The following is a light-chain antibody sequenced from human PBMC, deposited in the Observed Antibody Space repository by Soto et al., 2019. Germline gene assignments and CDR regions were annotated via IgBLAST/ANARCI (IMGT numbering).Light chain of an antibody. Sequence: QSALTQPPSASGSPGQSVTISCTGTSSDVGGYNYVSWYQQHPGKAPKLMIYEVNKRPSGVPDRFSGSKSGNTASLTVSGLQGEDEADYYCSSYAGSTGVVFGGGTKLTVL. CDR1: SSDVGGYNY. CDR2: EVN. CDR3: SSYAGSTGVV. V-gene: IGLV2-8*01. J-gene: IGLJ2*01.